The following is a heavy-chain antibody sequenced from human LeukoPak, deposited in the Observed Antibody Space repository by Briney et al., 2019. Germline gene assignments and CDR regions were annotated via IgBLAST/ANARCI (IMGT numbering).Heavy chain of an antibody. CDR2: ISGSDGST. CDR3: AKRTYRDSGGYLGSSDY. J-gene: IGHJ4*02. V-gene: IGHV3-23*01. D-gene: IGHD3-22*01. Sequence: GRSVRLSCAASGVTFRSFAMSWVRQAPGKGLEWVSSISGSDGSTYYADSVKGRFTISSDNSKNTLYLQLNSLRAEDTAIYYCAKRTYRDSGGYLGSSDYWGQGTLVTVSS. CDR1: GVTFRSFA.